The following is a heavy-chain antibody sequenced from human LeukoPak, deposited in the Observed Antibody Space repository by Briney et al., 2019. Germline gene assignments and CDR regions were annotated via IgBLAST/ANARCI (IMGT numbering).Heavy chain of an antibody. Sequence: SETLSLTCAVYGGSFSGYYWSWIRQPPGKGLEWIGEINHSGSTNYSPSLKSRVTISVDTSKNQFSLKLSSVTAADTAVYYCAMGSSSWLRYYFDYWGQGTLVTVSS. D-gene: IGHD6-13*01. V-gene: IGHV4-34*01. CDR2: INHSGST. CDR3: AMGSSSWLRYYFDY. CDR1: GGSFSGYY. J-gene: IGHJ4*02.